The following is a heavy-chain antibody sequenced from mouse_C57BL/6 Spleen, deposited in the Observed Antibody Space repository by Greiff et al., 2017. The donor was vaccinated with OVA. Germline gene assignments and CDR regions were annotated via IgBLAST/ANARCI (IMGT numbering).Heavy chain of an antibody. Sequence: VQLQQSGADLVKPGASVKLSCKASGYTFTEYTIHWVKQRSGQGLEWIGWFYPGSGSIKYNEKIKDKATLTADKSSSTVYMELRRLTSEDSAVYFCARHEVYYGSSPKVYFDYWGQGTTLTVSS. CDR2: FYPGSGSI. CDR3: ARHEVYYGSSPKVYFDY. CDR1: GYTFTEYT. V-gene: IGHV1-62-2*01. J-gene: IGHJ2*01. D-gene: IGHD1-1*01.